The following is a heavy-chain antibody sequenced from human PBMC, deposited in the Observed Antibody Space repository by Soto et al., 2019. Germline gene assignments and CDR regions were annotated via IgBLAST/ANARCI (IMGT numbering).Heavy chain of an antibody. CDR1: GGSISSYY. J-gene: IGHJ6*03. D-gene: IGHD5-12*01. V-gene: IGHV4-59*01. CDR2: IYYSGST. Sequence: QVQLQESGPGLLKPSETLSLTCTVSGGSISSYYWNCIRQPPRKGLEWIGYIYYSGSTNYNPSLKSRVTLSVDTSKNQFSLKLSSVTAADTAVYYCARGPYSGYVGFYYMGVWGKGTTVTVSS. CDR3: ARGPYSGYVGFYYMGV.